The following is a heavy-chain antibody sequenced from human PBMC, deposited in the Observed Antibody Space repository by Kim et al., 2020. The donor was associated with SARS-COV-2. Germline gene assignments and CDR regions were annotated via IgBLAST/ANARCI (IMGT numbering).Heavy chain of an antibody. V-gene: IGHV3-30-3*01. CDR3: ARSEGFGVVIWPLPFDP. Sequence: GGSLRLSCAASGFTFSSYAMHWVRQAPGKGLEWVAVISYDGSNKYYADSVKGRFTISRDNSKKTLYLQMNSLRAEDTAVYYCARSEGFGVVIWPLPFDP. CDR1: GFTFSSYA. D-gene: IGHD3-3*01. CDR2: ISYDGSNK. J-gene: IGHJ5*02.